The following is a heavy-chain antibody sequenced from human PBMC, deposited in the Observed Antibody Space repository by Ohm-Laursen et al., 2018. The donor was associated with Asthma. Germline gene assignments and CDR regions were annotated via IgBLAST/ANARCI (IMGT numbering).Heavy chain of an antibody. V-gene: IGHV3-9*03. CDR1: GFTFDDYA. D-gene: IGHD7-27*01. Sequence: SLRLSCAASGFTFDDYAMHWVRQAPGRGLEWVSGINWNSGDTGYADSVKGRFTISRDNAKNTLYLQMNSLRAEDMALYYCVREDNWGLDLWGQGTMVTVSS. CDR3: VREDNWGLDL. J-gene: IGHJ3*01. CDR2: INWNSGDT.